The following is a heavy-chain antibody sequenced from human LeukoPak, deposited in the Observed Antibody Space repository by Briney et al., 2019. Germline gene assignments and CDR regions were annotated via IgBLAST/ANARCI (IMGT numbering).Heavy chain of an antibody. V-gene: IGHV3-21*01. CDR3: ATEGVRYFDWLLPGEAPLDY. Sequence: GGSLRLSCAASGFTFSSYSMNWVRQAPGKGLEWVSSISSSSSYIYYADSVKGRFTISRDNSKNTLYLQMGSLRAEDMAVYYCATEGVRYFDWLLPGEAPLDYWGQGTLVTVSS. J-gene: IGHJ4*02. CDR2: ISSSSSYI. CDR1: GFTFSSYS. D-gene: IGHD3-9*01.